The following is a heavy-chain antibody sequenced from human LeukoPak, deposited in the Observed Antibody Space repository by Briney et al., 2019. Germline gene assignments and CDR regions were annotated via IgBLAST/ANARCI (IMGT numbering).Heavy chain of an antibody. D-gene: IGHD4-17*01. V-gene: IGHV1-46*01. CDR3: ARRLGDGDYVYYFDY. Sequence: ASVKVSCKASGYTCTSYYMHWVRQAPGQGLEWMGIINPSGGSTSYAQKFQGRVTMPRDTSTRTVYMELSSLRSEDTAVYYCARRLGDGDYVYYFDYWGQGTLVTVSS. CDR2: INPSGGST. J-gene: IGHJ4*02. CDR1: GYTCTSYY.